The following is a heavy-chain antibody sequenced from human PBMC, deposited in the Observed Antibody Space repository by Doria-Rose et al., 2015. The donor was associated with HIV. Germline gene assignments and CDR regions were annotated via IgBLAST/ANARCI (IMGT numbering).Heavy chain of an antibody. Sequence: EVQLVESGGGLVRPGGSLRLSCATSGFTFSSHRINWVRQAPGQGLEWVSSNGSTSAYINYADSVRGRFTISRDNARNSLYLQMDSLRAEDTAIYYCATGVTLDYWGQGTLVTVSS. CDR2: NGSTSAYI. J-gene: IGHJ4*02. D-gene: IGHD3-10*01. V-gene: IGHV3-21*01. CDR1: GFTFSSHR. CDR3: ATGVTLDY.